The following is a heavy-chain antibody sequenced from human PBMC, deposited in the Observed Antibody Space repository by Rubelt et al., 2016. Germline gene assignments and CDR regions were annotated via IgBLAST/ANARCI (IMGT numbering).Heavy chain of an antibody. J-gene: IGHJ6*02. Sequence: GKGLEWVSYISSSSSLIYYADSVKGRFTISRDNAKKSLYLQMNSLRAEDTAVYYCATYCGSDPCYGWNYYGMDVWGQGTTVTVSS. CDR2: ISSSSSLI. V-gene: IGHV3-48*03. D-gene: IGHD2-21*02. CDR3: ATYCGSDPCYGWNYYGMDV.